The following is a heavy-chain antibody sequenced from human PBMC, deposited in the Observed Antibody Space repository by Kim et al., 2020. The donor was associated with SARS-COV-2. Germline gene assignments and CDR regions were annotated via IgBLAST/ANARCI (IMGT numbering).Heavy chain of an antibody. CDR1: GGSISSGSYY. J-gene: IGHJ4*01. Sequence: SETLSLTCTVSGGSISSGSYYWGWIRQPPGKGLEWIGSIYYNGGTYYNPSLQSRVTVSVDTSKNQFSLKLSSVTAADTAMYYCARHAYENSSWYERFDY. CDR2: IYYNGGT. V-gene: IGHV4-39*01. D-gene: IGHD6-13*01. CDR3: ARHAYENSSWYERFDY.